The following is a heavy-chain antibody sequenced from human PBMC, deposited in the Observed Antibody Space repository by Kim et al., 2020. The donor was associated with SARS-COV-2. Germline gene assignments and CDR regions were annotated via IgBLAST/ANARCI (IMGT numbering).Heavy chain of an antibody. CDR2: INPSGGST. J-gene: IGHJ4*02. Sequence: ASVKVSCKASGYTFTSYYMHWVRQAPGQGLEWMGIINPSGGSTSYAQKFQGRVTMTRDTSTSTVYMELSSLRSEDTAVYYCAIEAADGSGSYLPDYWGQGTLVTVSS. D-gene: IGHD3-10*01. CDR1: GYTFTSYY. CDR3: AIEAADGSGSYLPDY. V-gene: IGHV1-46*01.